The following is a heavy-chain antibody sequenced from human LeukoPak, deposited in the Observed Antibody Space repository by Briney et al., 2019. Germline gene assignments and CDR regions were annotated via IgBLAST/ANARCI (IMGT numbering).Heavy chain of an antibody. CDR3: AKPATSILIYFDS. CDR2: IRSKTYGGTT. V-gene: IGHV3-49*03. J-gene: IGHJ4*02. D-gene: IGHD2-2*01. Sequence: GRSLRLSRTASGFTFADYLMSWFRQAPGKGLESVGFIRSKTYGGTTEYAASVKGRFTISRDDSKSIAYLQMNSLETEDTAVYYCAKPATSILIYFDSWGQGTLVTVSS. CDR1: GFTFADYL.